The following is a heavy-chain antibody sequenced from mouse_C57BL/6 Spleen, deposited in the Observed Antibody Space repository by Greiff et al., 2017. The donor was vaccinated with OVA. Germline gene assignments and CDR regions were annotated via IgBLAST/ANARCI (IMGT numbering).Heavy chain of an antibody. D-gene: IGHD1-1*01. Sequence: VQLQQSGPELVKPGASVKISCKASGYSFTDYNMKWVKQSNGKSLEWIGVINPNYGTTSYNQKFKGTATLTVDQSSSTAYMQLYSLTSEDSAVYYCARSGPYYGQRYYFDYWGQGTTRTVSA. J-gene: IGHJ2*01. CDR3: ARSGPYYGQRYYFDY. CDR2: INPNYGTT. CDR1: GYSFTDYN. V-gene: IGHV1-39*01.